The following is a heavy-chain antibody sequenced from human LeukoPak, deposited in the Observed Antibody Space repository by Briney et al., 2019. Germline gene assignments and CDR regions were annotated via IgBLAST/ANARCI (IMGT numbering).Heavy chain of an antibody. V-gene: IGHV3-48*03. J-gene: IGHJ4*02. CDR3: ASGEQWLVRSTFDY. D-gene: IGHD6-19*01. Sequence: GGSLRLSCAASGFTFSSYEMNWVRQAPGKGLEWVSYISSSGSTIYYADSVKGRFTISRDNAKNSLYLQMNSPRAEDTAVYYCASGEQWLVRSTFDYWGQGTLVTVSS. CDR2: ISSSGSTI. CDR1: GFTFSSYE.